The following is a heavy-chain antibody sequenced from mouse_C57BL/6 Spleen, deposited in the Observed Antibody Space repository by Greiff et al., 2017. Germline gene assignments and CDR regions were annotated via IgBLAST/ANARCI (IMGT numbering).Heavy chain of an antibody. D-gene: IGHD2-4*01. Sequence: QVQLQQSGAELARPGASVKLSCKASGYTFTSYGISWVKQRTGQGLEWIGEIYPRSGNTYYNEKFKGKATLTADKSSSTAYMELRSLTSEDSAVYFWAREGYDYDEGDNYYAMDYWGQGTSVTVSS. V-gene: IGHV1-81*01. J-gene: IGHJ4*01. CDR2: IYPRSGNT. CDR1: GYTFTSYG. CDR3: AREGYDYDEGDNYYAMDY.